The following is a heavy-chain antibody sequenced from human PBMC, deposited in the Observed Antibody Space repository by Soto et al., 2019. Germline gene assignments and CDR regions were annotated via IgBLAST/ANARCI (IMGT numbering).Heavy chain of an antibody. CDR3: ASCPFRKCSYNWFVP. V-gene: IGHV1-18*01. CDR2: ISAYNGNT. J-gene: IGHJ5*02. D-gene: IGHD6-6*01. CDR1: GYTFTSYG. Sequence: QVQLVQSGAEVKKPGASVKVSCKASGYTFTSYGISWVRQAPGQALEWMGWISAYNGNTNYAKKLQGRVTMTTDTYTRNAYMELRSLRSDDTAVYYCASCPFRKCSYNWFVPWGQGTLVTVSS.